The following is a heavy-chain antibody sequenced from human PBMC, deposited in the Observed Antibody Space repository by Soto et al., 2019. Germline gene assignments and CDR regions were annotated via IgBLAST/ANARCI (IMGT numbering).Heavy chain of an antibody. Sequence: SVKVSCKASVGTFSSYAISWVRQAPGQGLEWMGGIIPIFGTANYAQKFQGRVTITADESTSTAYMELSSLRSEDTAVYYCARGGDGYNVTPLAPVDYWGQGTLVTVSS. D-gene: IGHD5-12*01. CDR1: VGTFSSYA. CDR2: IIPIFGTA. V-gene: IGHV1-69*13. CDR3: ARGGDGYNVTPLAPVDY. J-gene: IGHJ4*02.